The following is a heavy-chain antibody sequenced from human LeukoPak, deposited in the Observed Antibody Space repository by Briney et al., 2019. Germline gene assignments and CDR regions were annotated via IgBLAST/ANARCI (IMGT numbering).Heavy chain of an antibody. Sequence: PSETLSLTCAVYGGSFSGYYWTWIRQPPGKGLEWIGYVFYSGSTNYNPSLKSRVTISVDTSKNQFSLKLSSVTAADTAMYYCAREGRGGNWFDPWGQGTLVTVSS. V-gene: IGHV4-59*01. CDR3: AREGRGGNWFDP. CDR2: VFYSGST. J-gene: IGHJ5*02. D-gene: IGHD5-24*01. CDR1: GGSFSGYY.